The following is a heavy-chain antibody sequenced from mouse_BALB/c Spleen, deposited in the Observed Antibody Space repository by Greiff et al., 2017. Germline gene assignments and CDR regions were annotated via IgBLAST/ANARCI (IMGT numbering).Heavy chain of an antibody. CDR1: GFTFSDYY. CDR3: ARDREVPFAY. D-gene: IGHD3-3*01. V-gene: IGHV5-4*02. Sequence: DVMLVESGGGLVKPGGSLKLSCAASGFTFSDYYMYWVRQTPKKRLEWVATISDGGSYTYYPDSVKGRFTISRDNAKNNLYLQMSSLKSEDTAMYYCARDREVPFAYWGQGTLVTVSA. CDR2: ISDGGSYT. J-gene: IGHJ3*01.